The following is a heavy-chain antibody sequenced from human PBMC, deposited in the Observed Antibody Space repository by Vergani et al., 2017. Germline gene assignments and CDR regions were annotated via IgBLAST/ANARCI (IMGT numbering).Heavy chain of an antibody. J-gene: IGHJ4*02. CDR2: IIPIFGTA. CDR1: GGTFSSYA. D-gene: IGHD6-13*01. CDR3: ARLYSSSWYVDFDY. Sequence: QVQLVQSGAEVKKPGSSVKVSCKASGGTFSSYAISWVRQAPGQGFEWMGGIIPIFGTANYAQKFQGRVTITADESTSTAYMELSSLRSEDTAVYYCARLYSSSWYVDFDYWGQGTLVTVSS. V-gene: IGHV1-69*01.